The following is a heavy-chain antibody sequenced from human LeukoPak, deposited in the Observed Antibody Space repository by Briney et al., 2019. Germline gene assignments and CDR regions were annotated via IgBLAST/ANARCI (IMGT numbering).Heavy chain of an antibody. CDR3: ARGRSYEYGDYDC. D-gene: IGHD4-17*01. V-gene: IGHV4-34*01. CDR2: IDPNKSS. CDR1: GGAFSGYS. J-gene: IGHJ4*02. Sequence: SETLSLTCAVSGGAFSGYSWSWIRQPPGKGLEWIGEIDPNKSSNYNPSLKSRVIVSIDTSKNQFSLNLRSVTAADTAIYYCARGRSYEYGDYDCWGQGTLVTVSS.